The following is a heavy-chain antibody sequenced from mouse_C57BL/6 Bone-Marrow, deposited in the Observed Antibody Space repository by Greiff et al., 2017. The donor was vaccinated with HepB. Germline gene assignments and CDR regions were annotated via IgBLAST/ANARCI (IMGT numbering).Heavy chain of an antibody. Sequence: QVQLQQSGAELVRPGTSVKVSCKASGYAFTNYLIEWVKQRPGQGLEWIGVINPGSGGTNYNEKFKGKATLTADKSSSTAYMQLSSLTSEDSAIYFCARPAYYDYGGDYWGQGTTLTVSS. CDR3: ARPAYYDYGGDY. CDR2: INPGSGGT. CDR1: GYAFTNYL. V-gene: IGHV1-54*01. J-gene: IGHJ2*01. D-gene: IGHD2-4*01.